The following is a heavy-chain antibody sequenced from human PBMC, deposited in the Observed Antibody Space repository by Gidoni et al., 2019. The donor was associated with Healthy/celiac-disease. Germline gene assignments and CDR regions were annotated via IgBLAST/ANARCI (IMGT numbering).Heavy chain of an antibody. CDR3: AASKYGEEGVTPADY. D-gene: IGHD4-17*01. CDR2: IVVGSGNT. V-gene: IGHV1-58*01. CDR1: GFTFPSSA. Sequence: QMQLVQSGPEVKKPGTSVKVSCKASGFTFPSSAVQWVRQARGQRLEWIGWIVVGSGNTNYAQKFQERVTITRDMSTSTAYMELSSLRSEDTAVYYCAASKYGEEGVTPADYWGQGTLVTVSS. J-gene: IGHJ4*02.